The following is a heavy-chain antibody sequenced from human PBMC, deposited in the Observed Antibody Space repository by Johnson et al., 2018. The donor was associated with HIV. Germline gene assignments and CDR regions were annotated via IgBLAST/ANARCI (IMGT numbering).Heavy chain of an antibody. CDR2: IGTAGDT. D-gene: IGHD3-16*01. J-gene: IGHJ3*02. Sequence: VQLVESGGGLVQPGGSLRLACAASGFTFSSYDMHWARQATGKGLEWVSAIGTAGDTYYPGSVKGRFTISKENAKNSLYLQRNGLRGGDTAVYYCARGGAHDAVDIWGPVTKVTVSS. CDR3: ARGGAHDAVDI. V-gene: IGHV3-13*01. CDR1: GFTFSSYD.